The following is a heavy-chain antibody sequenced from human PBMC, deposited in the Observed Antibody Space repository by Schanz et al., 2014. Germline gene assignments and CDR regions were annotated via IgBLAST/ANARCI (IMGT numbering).Heavy chain of an antibody. J-gene: IGHJ2*01. CDR3: ARNRGSGGQNWYFDL. D-gene: IGHD1-26*01. Sequence: EVQLLESGGGLVQPGGSLRLSCAASGFTFTNYAMSWVRQAPGKGLEWVSLISDSGDTAYYADSVKGRFTISRDNFKGALYLQMSSLRADDTAVYYCARNRGSGGQNWYFDLWGRGTLVTVSS. V-gene: IGHV3-23*01. CDR1: GFTFTNYA. CDR2: ISDSGDTA.